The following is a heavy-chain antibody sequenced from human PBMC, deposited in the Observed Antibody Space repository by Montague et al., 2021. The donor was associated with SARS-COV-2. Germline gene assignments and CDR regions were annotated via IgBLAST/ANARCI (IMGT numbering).Heavy chain of an antibody. CDR2: IGEDGSET. J-gene: IGHJ5*02. CDR3: VSWGSGSP. D-gene: IGHD3-10*01. V-gene: IGHV3-7*01. Sequence: SLRLSCAASGFTFSRFWMSWIRQTAGKGLEWVANIGEDGSETYYVDSVKGRITISRDNAEKSLYLQMNSLRPEDTAVYYCVSWGSGSPWGQGPLVTVSS. CDR1: GFTFSRFW.